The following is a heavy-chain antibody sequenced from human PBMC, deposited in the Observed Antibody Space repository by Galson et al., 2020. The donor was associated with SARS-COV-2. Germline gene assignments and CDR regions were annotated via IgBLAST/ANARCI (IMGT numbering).Heavy chain of an antibody. D-gene: IGHD2-2*01. CDR3: ARRGDIVVVPAAHRWYFDL. J-gene: IGHJ2*01. V-gene: IGHV3-21*01. CDR2: ISSSSSYI. CDR1: GFTFSSYS. Sequence: GESLKISCAASGFTFSSYSMNWVRQAPGKGLEWVSSISSSSSYIYYADSVKGRFTISRDNAKNSLYLQMNSLRAEDTAVYYCARRGDIVVVPAAHRWYFDLWGRGTLVTVSS.